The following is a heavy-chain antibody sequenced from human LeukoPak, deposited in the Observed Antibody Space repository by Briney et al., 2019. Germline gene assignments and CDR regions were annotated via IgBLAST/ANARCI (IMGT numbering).Heavy chain of an antibody. J-gene: IGHJ5*02. V-gene: IGHV3-30*03. Sequence: GRSLRLSCAASAFTFSSHGMHWVRQAPGKGLEWVAVISYDGTKKYYADSVKGRLTISRDNSKNTLYLQMNSLRPEDTAVYYCARESDGDYVQYNWFDPWGQGTLVTVSS. CDR3: ARESDGDYVQYNWFDP. CDR2: ISYDGTKK. CDR1: AFTFSSHG. D-gene: IGHD4-17*01.